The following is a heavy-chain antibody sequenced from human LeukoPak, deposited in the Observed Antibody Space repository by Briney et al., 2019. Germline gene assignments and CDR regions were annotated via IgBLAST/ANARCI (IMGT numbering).Heavy chain of an antibody. CDR1: AGTFTIYA. D-gene: IGHD3-3*01. CDR2: IIPIFGTA. V-gene: IGHV1-69*13. CDR3: ARESPPGRGDFWSGYFDY. Sequence: ASVKVSCKASAGTFTIYAISWVRQAPGQGLEWMGGIIPIFGTANYAQKFQGRVTITADESTSTAYMELSSLRSEDTAVYYCARESPPGRGDFWSGYFDYWGQGTLVTVSS. J-gene: IGHJ4*02.